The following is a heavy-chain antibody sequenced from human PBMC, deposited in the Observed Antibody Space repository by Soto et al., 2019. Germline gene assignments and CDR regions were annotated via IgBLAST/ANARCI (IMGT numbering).Heavy chain of an antibody. J-gene: IGHJ6*02. CDR2: NYYSGIT. CDR3: ARGSSIAGLYYGMDV. CDR1: GGSISSGGYY. Sequence: QVQLQESGPGLVKPSQTLSLTCTVSGGSISSGGYYWTWIRQHPGKGLEWIGYNYYSGITYYNLFLKIRVILSLDTSKNQFSLMLSSVTAAYTAVYYCARGSSIAGLYYGMDVWGQGTTVSVSS. D-gene: IGHD6-6*01. V-gene: IGHV4-31*03.